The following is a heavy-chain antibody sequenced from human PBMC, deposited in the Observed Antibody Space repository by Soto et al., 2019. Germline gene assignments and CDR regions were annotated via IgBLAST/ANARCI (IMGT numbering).Heavy chain of an antibody. D-gene: IGHD3-22*01. J-gene: IGHJ4*02. CDR2: IFPRDSDA. V-gene: IGHV5-51*01. CDR1: GYNFFTYW. Sequence: PGESLKISCKGSGYNFFTYWIGWVRQMPGKGLEWMGIIFPRDSDARYSPSFQGQVTISVDKSISTAYLQWSSLKASDTAMYYCARSYYESSGYCYDIDYWGQGTPVTVSS. CDR3: ARSYYESSGYCYDIDY.